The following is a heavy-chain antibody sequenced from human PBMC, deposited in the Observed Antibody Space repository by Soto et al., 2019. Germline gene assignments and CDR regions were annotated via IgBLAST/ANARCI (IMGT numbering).Heavy chain of an antibody. D-gene: IGHD3-9*01. V-gene: IGHV5-51*01. J-gene: IGHJ4*02. CDR3: ARHVYYDVLKKNC. CDR2: IYPGNSDT. Sequence: GESLKISCKGSGYNVANYLIGWVRQMPGKGLEWMGIIYPGNSDTRYSPSFQGQVTISADTSISTAYLEWSSLKASDTAIYYCARHVYYDVLKKNCWGQGTLVTSPQ. CDR1: GYNVANYL.